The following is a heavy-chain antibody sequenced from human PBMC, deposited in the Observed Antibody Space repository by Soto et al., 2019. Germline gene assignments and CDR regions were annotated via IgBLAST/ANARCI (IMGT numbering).Heavy chain of an antibody. V-gene: IGHV5-51*01. CDR2: IYPGDSDT. Sequence: GESLKISCKGSGYSFTSYWIGWVRQMPGKGLEWMGIIYPGDSDTRYSPSFQGQVTISADKSISTAYLQWSSLKASDTAMYYCARRKQIIPRRTAAFDMWGKGTMVPV. J-gene: IGHJ3*02. CDR3: ARRKQIIPRRTAAFDM. D-gene: IGHD2-21*01. CDR1: GYSFTSYW.